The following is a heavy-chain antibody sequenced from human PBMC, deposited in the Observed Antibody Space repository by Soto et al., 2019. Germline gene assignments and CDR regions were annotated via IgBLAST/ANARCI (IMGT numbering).Heavy chain of an antibody. Sequence: SETLSLTCTVSGGSISSGGYYWSWIRQHPGKGLEWIGYIYCSGSTYYNPSLKSRVTISVDTSKNQFSLKLSSVTAADTAVYYCSRESGYDSSGYQRSLIDYWGQGTLVTVLL. CDR3: SRESGYDSSGYQRSLIDY. D-gene: IGHD3-22*01. CDR2: IYCSGST. V-gene: IGHV4-31*03. J-gene: IGHJ4*02. CDR1: GGSISSGGYY.